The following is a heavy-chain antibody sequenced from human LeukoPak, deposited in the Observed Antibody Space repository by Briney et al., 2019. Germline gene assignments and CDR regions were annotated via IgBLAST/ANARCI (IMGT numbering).Heavy chain of an antibody. J-gene: IGHJ4*02. Sequence: ASVKVSCKASGGTFSSYAISWVRQAPGQGLEWMGRIIPILGIANYAQKFQGRVTITADKSTSTAYMELSSLRSEDTAVYYCACGGQDYGAYVSVSDYWGQGTLVTVSS. CDR2: IIPILGIA. D-gene: IGHD4-17*01. CDR1: GGTFSSYA. V-gene: IGHV1-69*04. CDR3: ACGGQDYGAYVSVSDY.